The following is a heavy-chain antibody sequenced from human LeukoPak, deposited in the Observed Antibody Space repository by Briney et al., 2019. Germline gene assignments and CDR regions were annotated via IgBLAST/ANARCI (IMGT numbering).Heavy chain of an antibody. CDR2: ISVSGGST. CDR1: GFTFSSYP. Sequence: GGSLRLSCAASGFTFSSYPMSWVRLAPGKGLEWVSDISVSGGSTYYADSVKGRFTISRDNSKNTLYLQMNSLRAEDTAVYYCAKDQGYDFWSGYQLPTDYWGQGTLVTVSS. J-gene: IGHJ4*02. D-gene: IGHD3-3*01. V-gene: IGHV3-23*01. CDR3: AKDQGYDFWSGYQLPTDY.